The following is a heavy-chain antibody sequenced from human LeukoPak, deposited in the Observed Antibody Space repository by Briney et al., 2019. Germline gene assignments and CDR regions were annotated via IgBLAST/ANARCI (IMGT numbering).Heavy chain of an antibody. V-gene: IGHV4-39*07. J-gene: IGHJ5*02. CDR2: IYYSGST. Sequence: SETLSLTCTVSGGSISSSSYYWGWIRQPPGKGLEWIGSIYYSGSTYYNPSLKSRVTISVDTSKNQFSLKLSSVTAADTAVYYCARRRMRYSSGNWFDPWGQGTLVTVSS. CDR3: ARRRMRYSSGNWFDP. D-gene: IGHD6-19*01. CDR1: GGSISSSSYY.